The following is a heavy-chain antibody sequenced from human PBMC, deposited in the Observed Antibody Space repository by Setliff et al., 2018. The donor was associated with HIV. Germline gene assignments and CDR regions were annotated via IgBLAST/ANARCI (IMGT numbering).Heavy chain of an antibody. CDR2: IYTSGST. CDR1: GGSISSYY. D-gene: IGHD2-21*02. Sequence: SETLSLTCTVSGGSISSYYWSWIRQPPGKGLEWIGYIYTSGSTNYNPSLKSRVTISVDTSKNQFSLKLSSVTAADTAVYYCARDGYCGGDCYHDAFDIWGQGTMVTVSS. J-gene: IGHJ3*02. CDR3: ARDGYCGGDCYHDAFDI. V-gene: IGHV4-4*08.